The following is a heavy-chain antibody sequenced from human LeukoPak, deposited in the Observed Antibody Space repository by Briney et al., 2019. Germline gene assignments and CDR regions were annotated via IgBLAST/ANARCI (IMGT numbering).Heavy chain of an antibody. CDR3: ARHSGSSGGAFDI. V-gene: IGHV4-59*08. CDR1: GGSMSSYY. Sequence: SETLSLTCTVSGGSMSSYYWNWIRQPAGKGLEWIGCIFYSGSTYYNPSLKSRVTISVDTSTTQVSLRLSSVTAADTAVYYCARHSGSSGGAFDIWGQGTVVTVSS. D-gene: IGHD6-6*01. J-gene: IGHJ3*02. CDR2: IFYSGST.